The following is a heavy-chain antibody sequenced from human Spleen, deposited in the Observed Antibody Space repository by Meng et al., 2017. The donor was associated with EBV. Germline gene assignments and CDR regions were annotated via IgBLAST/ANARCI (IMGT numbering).Heavy chain of an antibody. D-gene: IGHD4-17*01. J-gene: IGHJ4*02. CDR3: VRGYDYGDYVDY. CDR1: GGSISTPNYY. CDR2: FYSVATT. V-gene: IGHV4-39*07. Sequence: QLQWQESGPGLVKPSGTLSLLCTVSGGSISTPNYYWAGIRQPPGKELEWIGTFYSVATTFYNPSLKSRLTISVDTSKNQFSLRLSSVTAADTAVYYCVRGYDYGDYVDYWGQGTLVTVSS.